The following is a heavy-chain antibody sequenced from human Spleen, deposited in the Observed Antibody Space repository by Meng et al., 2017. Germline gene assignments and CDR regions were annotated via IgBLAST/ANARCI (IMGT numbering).Heavy chain of an antibody. Sequence: SETLSLTCTVSGGSVSRGPDYWSWIRQPPGKGLEWVGYMYYSGNPYYNPSLKSRVTISVDTSKNQFSLKLFSVTAADTAVYYCARGPPYGDYSYFHHWGQGTLVTVSS. D-gene: IGHD4-17*01. CDR2: MYYSGNP. CDR3: ARGPPYGDYSYFHH. V-gene: IGHV4-61*01. J-gene: IGHJ1*01. CDR1: GGSVSRGPDY.